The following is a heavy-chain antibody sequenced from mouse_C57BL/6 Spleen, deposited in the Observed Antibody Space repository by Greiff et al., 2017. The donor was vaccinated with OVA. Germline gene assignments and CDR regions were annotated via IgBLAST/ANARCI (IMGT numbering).Heavy chain of an antibody. Sequence: EVQRVESGAELVKPGASVKLSCTASGFNIKDYYMHWVKQRTEQGLEWIGRIDPEDGETKYAPQFQGKATITADTSSNTAYLQLSSLTSEDTAVYYCARRGDWAFDYWGQGTTLTVSS. CDR2: IDPEDGET. D-gene: IGHD4-1*01. CDR1: GFNIKDYY. J-gene: IGHJ2*01. CDR3: ARRGDWAFDY. V-gene: IGHV14-2*01.